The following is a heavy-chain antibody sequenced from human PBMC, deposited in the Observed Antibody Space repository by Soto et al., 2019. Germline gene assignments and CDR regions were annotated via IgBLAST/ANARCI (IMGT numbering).Heavy chain of an antibody. Sequence: SETLSLTCTVSGGSISSYYWSWIRQPAGKGLEWIGRIYTSGSTNYNPSLKSRVTMSVDTSKNQFSLKLSSVTAADTAVYYCARVVTQLVGYYYYGMDVWGQGTTVTVSS. J-gene: IGHJ6*02. CDR3: ARVVTQLVGYYYYGMDV. CDR1: GGSISSYY. D-gene: IGHD6-13*01. CDR2: IYTSGST. V-gene: IGHV4-4*07.